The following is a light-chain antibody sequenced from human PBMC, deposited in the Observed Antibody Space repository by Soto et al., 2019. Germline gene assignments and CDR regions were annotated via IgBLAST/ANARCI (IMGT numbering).Light chain of an antibody. J-gene: IGKJ1*01. CDR2: DAS. Sequence: DIQMTQSPSTLSGSVGDRVTITCRASQTISSWLAWYQQKPGKAPKLLIYDASNLESGVPSRFSGSGSGTEFTLTISNLQPDDFATYYCQQYDMFGPGTKVDIK. CDR1: QTISSW. V-gene: IGKV1-5*01. CDR3: QQYDM.